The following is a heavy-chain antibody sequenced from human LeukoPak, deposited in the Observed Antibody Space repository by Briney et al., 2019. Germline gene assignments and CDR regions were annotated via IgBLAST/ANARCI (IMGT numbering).Heavy chain of an antibody. J-gene: IGHJ4*02. D-gene: IGHD5-24*01. Sequence: GGSLRLSCAASGFTFSSYWMSWVRQAPGKGLEWVANIKQDGSEKYYVDSVKGRFTISRDNAENSLYLQMNSLRAEDTAVYYCARGGGDGYNYFPFDYWGQGTLVTVSS. CDR2: IKQDGSEK. CDR3: ARGGGDGYNYFPFDY. CDR1: GFTFSSYW. V-gene: IGHV3-7*01.